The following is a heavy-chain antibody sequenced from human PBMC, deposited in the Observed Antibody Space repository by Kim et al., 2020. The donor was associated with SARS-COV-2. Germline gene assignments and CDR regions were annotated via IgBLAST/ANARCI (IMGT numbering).Heavy chain of an antibody. Sequence: GGSLRLSCAASGFTFSSYAMHWVRQAPGKGLEWVAVISYDGSNKYYADSVKGRFTISRDNSKNTLYLQMNSLRAEDTAVYYCAIDGSSYGMDVWGQGTT. CDR1: GFTFSSYA. D-gene: IGHD2-15*01. CDR2: ISYDGSNK. CDR3: AIDGSSYGMDV. V-gene: IGHV3-30*04. J-gene: IGHJ6*01.